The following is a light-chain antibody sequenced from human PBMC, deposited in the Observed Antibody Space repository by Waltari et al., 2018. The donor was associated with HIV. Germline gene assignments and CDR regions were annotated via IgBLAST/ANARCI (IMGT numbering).Light chain of an antibody. Sequence: EVVMTQSPATLSVSPGERGTLSCRASQIVWSNLAWYQQKPGQAPRLLIYGASTRATGIPARFSGSGSGTEFTLTISSLQAEDFAVYYCQQYYNWLTFGGGTKVEIK. J-gene: IGKJ4*01. CDR3: QQYYNWLT. CDR2: GAS. CDR1: QIVWSN. V-gene: IGKV3-15*01.